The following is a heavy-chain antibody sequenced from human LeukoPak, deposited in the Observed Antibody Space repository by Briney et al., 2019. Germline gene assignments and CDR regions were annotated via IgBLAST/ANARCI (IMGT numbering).Heavy chain of an antibody. Sequence: GASVKVSCKVSGYTLTEFSMHWVRQAPGKGLEWMGGFDPEVGETIYAQKFQGRVTMTEDTSTDTAYMELSSLRSEDTAVYYCATAASVRIHFIAAAGTYYFDYWGQGTLVTVSS. CDR3: ATAASVRIHFIAAAGTYYFDY. CDR1: GYTLTEFS. CDR2: FDPEVGET. V-gene: IGHV1-24*01. J-gene: IGHJ4*02. D-gene: IGHD6-13*01.